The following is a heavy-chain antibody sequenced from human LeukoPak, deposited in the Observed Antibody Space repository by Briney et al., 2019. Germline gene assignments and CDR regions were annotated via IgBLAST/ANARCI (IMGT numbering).Heavy chain of an antibody. CDR2: IYYSGST. D-gene: IGHD5-18*01. V-gene: IGHV4-31*03. Sequence: SETLSLTCTVSGGSISSGGYYWSWIRQHPGKGLEWIGYIYYSGSTYYNPSLKSRVTISVDTSKNQFSLKLSSVTAADTAVCYCARDRSYGRYYFDYWGQGTLVTVSS. CDR1: GGSISSGGYY. J-gene: IGHJ4*02. CDR3: ARDRSYGRYYFDY.